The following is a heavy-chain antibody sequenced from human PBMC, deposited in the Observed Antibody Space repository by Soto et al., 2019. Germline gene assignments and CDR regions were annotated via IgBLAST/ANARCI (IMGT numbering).Heavy chain of an antibody. V-gene: IGHV3-30-3*01. J-gene: IGHJ5*02. Sequence: QVQLVESGGGVVQPGRSLRLSCAASGFTFSSYAMHWVRQAPGKGLEWVAVISYDGSNKYYADSVKGRFTISRDNSKNTLYLKMNSLRAEDTAVYYCARDTYYGSGSYYNLNWFDPWGQGTLVTVSS. CDR2: ISYDGSNK. CDR1: GFTFSSYA. CDR3: ARDTYYGSGSYYNLNWFDP. D-gene: IGHD3-10*01.